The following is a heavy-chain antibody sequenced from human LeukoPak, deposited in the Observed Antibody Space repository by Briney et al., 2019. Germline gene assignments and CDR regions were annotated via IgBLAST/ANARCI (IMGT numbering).Heavy chain of an antibody. CDR1: GFTFSSYG. V-gene: IGHV3-30*02. J-gene: IGHJ4*02. Sequence: TGGSLRLSCAASGFTFSSYGMHWVRQAPGKGLEWVAFIRYDGSNKYYADSVKGRFTISRDNSKNTLYLQMNSLRAEDTAVYYCVSASEGYSYGLFDYWGQGTLVTVSS. D-gene: IGHD5-18*01. CDR3: VSASEGYSYGLFDY. CDR2: IRYDGSNK.